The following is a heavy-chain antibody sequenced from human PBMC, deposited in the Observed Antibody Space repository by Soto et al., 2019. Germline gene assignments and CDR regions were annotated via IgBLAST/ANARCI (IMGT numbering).Heavy chain of an antibody. V-gene: IGHV1-46*03. J-gene: IGHJ3*02. D-gene: IGHD1-1*01. CDR1: GYTFTSYY. CDR2: INPSGGST. CDR3: ARESWNDNKVDAFDI. Sequence: QVQLVQSGAEVKKPGASVKVSCKASGYTFTSYYMHWVRQAPGQGLEWMGIINPSGGSTSYTQKFQGRGTMTRDTSTSTVYMELSSLRSEDTAVYYCARESWNDNKVDAFDIWGQGTMVTVSS.